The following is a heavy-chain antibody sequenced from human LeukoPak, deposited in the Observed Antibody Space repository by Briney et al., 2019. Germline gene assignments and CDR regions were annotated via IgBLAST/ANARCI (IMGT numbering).Heavy chain of an antibody. V-gene: IGHV1-2*02. J-gene: IGHJ4*02. CDR3: ASWAGGDEPVASFDY. D-gene: IGHD3-10*01. CDR2: INLSTGGT. Sequence: ASVKVSCKASGYTFTGYYMHWMRQSPGQGLEWMGWINLSTGGTNYAQKFQGGVTMTRDTSISTAYMELRRLRYDDTAVYYCASWAGGDEPVASFDYWGQGTLVTVSS. CDR1: GYTFTGYY.